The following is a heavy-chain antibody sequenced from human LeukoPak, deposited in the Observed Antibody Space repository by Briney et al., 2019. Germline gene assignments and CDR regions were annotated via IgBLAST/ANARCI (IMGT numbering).Heavy chain of an antibody. V-gene: IGHV1-18*01. CDR3: ARDVAYYDLWSGYYSDY. CDR1: GYTFTSYG. D-gene: IGHD3-3*01. CDR2: SGAYNGNT. J-gene: IGHJ4*02. Sequence: ASVTVSCKASGYTFTSYGISWVRQAPGQGLEWLGWSGAYNGNTNYAQKLQDRVTMTTDTSTSTAYLELRSLRSDDTAVYYCARDVAYYDLWSGYYSDYWGQGTLVTVSS.